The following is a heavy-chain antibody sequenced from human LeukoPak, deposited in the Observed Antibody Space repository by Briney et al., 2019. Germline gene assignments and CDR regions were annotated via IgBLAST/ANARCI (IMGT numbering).Heavy chain of an antibody. J-gene: IGHJ6*02. Sequence: PGGSLRLSCAASEFTFSNYAMSWVRQAPGKGLEWVSATSGTGGSTYYADSVKGRFTISRDNSKNTLYLQMNSLRAEDTAVYYCAKDICSRSPRDYGMDVWGQGTTVTVSS. CDR1: EFTFSNYA. CDR3: AKDICSRSPRDYGMDV. V-gene: IGHV3-23*01. D-gene: IGHD3-10*02. CDR2: TSGTGGST.